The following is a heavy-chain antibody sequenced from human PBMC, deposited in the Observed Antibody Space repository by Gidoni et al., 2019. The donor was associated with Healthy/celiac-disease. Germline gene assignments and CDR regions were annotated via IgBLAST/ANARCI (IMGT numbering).Heavy chain of an antibody. Sequence: VQLLESGGGLVQPGGFLRLSWAASGFTFSSYAMRWVRQAPGKGLEWVSAISGSGGSTYYADSVKGRFTISRDNSKNTLYLQMNSLRAEDTAVYYCAKVKEDTAIGGAFDYWGQGTLVTVSS. D-gene: IGHD5-18*01. CDR2: ISGSGGST. CDR3: AKVKEDTAIGGAFDY. V-gene: IGHV3-23*01. J-gene: IGHJ4*02. CDR1: GFTFSSYA.